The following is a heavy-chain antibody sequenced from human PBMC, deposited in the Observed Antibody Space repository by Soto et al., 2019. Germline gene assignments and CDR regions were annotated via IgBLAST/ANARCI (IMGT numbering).Heavy chain of an antibody. D-gene: IGHD4-17*01. CDR3: TRRFPWEVTTRAYRFDP. Sequence: QVQLQESGPGLVKPSETLSLTCSVSGGSISTFYWTWIRQPPGKGLEWIGFIYYNGSTQYIPSLKSRVTMSVDTSKKEFSLRLTSVTAADTAVYYCTRRFPWEVTTRAYRFDPWGQGTLVTVSS. CDR2: IYYNGST. J-gene: IGHJ5*02. V-gene: IGHV4-59*01. CDR1: GGSISTFY.